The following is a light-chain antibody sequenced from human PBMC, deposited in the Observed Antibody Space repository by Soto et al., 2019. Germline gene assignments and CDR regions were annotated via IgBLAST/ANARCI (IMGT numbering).Light chain of an antibody. V-gene: IGLV1-47*01. CDR1: SSNIGNNY. CDR2: RNN. Sequence: QAVVTQPPSASGTPGQRITISCSGSSSNIGNNYVYWYQQLPEAAPKLLIYRNNQRPSGVPDRFSGSKSGTSASLAISGLRSEDEADFYCAVWDDSLSGFVFGTGTKVTVL. J-gene: IGLJ1*01. CDR3: AVWDDSLSGFV.